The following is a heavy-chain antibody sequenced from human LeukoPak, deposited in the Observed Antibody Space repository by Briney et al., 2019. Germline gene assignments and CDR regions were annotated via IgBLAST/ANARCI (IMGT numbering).Heavy chain of an antibody. D-gene: IGHD6-19*01. CDR2: IYSGGST. CDR1: GFTVSSNY. CDR3: ARDNVPVLPQQWLVPRDYYGMDV. J-gene: IGHJ6*02. Sequence: GGSLRLSCAASGFTVSSNYMSWVRQAPGKGLEWVSVIYSGGSTYYADSVKGRFTISRDNSKNTLYLQMNSLRAEDTAEYYCARDNVPVLPQQWLVPRDYYGMDVWGQGTTVTVSS. V-gene: IGHV3-53*01.